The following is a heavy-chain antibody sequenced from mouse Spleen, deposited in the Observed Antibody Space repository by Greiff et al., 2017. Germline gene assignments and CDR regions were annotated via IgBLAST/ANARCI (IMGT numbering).Heavy chain of an antibody. CDR3: ATHYGSSPDY. J-gene: IGHJ2*01. V-gene: IGHV5-17*01. CDR1: GFTFSDYG. D-gene: IGHD1-1*01. Sequence: EVHLVESGGGLVKPGGSLKLSCAASGFTFSDYGMHWVRQAPEKGLEWVAYISSGSSTIYYADTVKGRFTISRDNAKNTLSLQMTSLRSEDTAMYYCATHYGSSPDYWGQGTTLTVSS. CDR2: ISSGSSTI.